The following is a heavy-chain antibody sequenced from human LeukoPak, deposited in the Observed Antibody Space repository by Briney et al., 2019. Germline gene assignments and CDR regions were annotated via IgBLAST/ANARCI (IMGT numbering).Heavy chain of an antibody. CDR1: GGSVSRGVYY. CDR3: ARNGGPNGFDI. CDR2: VYYSGST. V-gene: IGHV4-61*08. Sequence: PSETLSLTCTVSGGSVSRGVYYWSWVRQPPGKGLEWIGYVYYSGSTNYNPSLKSRVTMSVDTSKNQFSLNLSSVTAADTAMYYCARNGGPNGFDIWGQGTMVTVSS. J-gene: IGHJ3*02. D-gene: IGHD2-15*01.